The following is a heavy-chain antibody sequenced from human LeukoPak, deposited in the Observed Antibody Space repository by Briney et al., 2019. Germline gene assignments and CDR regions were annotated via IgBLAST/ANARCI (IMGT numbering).Heavy chain of an antibody. Sequence: SETLSLTCTVSGGSISSSSYYWGWIRQPPGKGLEWIGSIYYSGSTYYNPSLKSRVTISVDTSKNQLSLHLSSVTAADTAVYSCARQYSGLFDPWGQGTLVTVSS. CDR1: GGSISSSSYY. V-gene: IGHV4-39*07. J-gene: IGHJ5*02. D-gene: IGHD5-12*01. CDR2: IYYSGST. CDR3: ARQYSGLFDP.